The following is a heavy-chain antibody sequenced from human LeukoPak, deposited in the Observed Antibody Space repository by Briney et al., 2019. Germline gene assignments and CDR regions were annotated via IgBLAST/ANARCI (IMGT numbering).Heavy chain of an antibody. D-gene: IGHD3-16*02. Sequence: KAGGSLRLSCAASGFTFSSYSMNWVRQAPGKGLEWVSSISSSSSYIYYADSVKGRFTISRDNAKNSLYLQIHSLRAEDTAVYYCARVIAFRGYMDVWGKGTTVTVSS. V-gene: IGHV3-21*01. CDR3: ARVIAFRGYMDV. CDR1: GFTFSSYS. CDR2: ISSSSSYI. J-gene: IGHJ6*03.